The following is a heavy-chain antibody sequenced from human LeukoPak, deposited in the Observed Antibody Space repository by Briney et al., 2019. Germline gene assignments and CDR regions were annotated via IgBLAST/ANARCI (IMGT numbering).Heavy chain of an antibody. Sequence: GSLRLSCAASGFSFSSYSMNWVRQAPGKGLVWVSRINSDGSSTTYADSVKGRLTISRDNAKNTLYLQMNSLRAEDTAVYYCVREGRVSGYDFDYWGQGTLVTVSS. CDR2: INSDGSST. V-gene: IGHV3-74*01. CDR3: VREGRVSGYDFDY. CDR1: GFSFSSYS. J-gene: IGHJ4*02. D-gene: IGHD5-12*01.